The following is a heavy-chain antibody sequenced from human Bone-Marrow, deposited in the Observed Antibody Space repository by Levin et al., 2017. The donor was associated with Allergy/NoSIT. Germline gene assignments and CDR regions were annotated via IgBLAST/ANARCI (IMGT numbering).Heavy chain of an antibody. V-gene: IGHV4-39*01. CDR3: ARHASGTMYAN. J-gene: IGHJ4*02. CDR1: GASISSSSYY. CDR2: ISYSGGT. Sequence: PSETLSLTCTVSGASISSSSYYWAWIRQPPGTGLEWIGTISYSGGTYYTPSLKSRVTISVDTSKNQLSLKLSSLTAADTAVYYCARHASGTMYANWGQGTLVTVSS. D-gene: IGHD3-10*01.